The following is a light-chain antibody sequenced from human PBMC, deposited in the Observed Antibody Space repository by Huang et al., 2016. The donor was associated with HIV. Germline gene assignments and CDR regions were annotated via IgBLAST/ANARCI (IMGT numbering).Light chain of an antibody. J-gene: IGKJ3*01. Sequence: IQLTQSPSSLSASVGDRVTITCRASPGIGRYLVWYQQKPGKAPKLLTYAASTLQSGVPSRFSGSGAGTDFTLTISSLQPEDFATYYCQQLKTYPITFGPGTQVDIK. CDR3: QQLKTYPIT. V-gene: IGKV1-9*01. CDR2: AAS. CDR1: PGIGRY.